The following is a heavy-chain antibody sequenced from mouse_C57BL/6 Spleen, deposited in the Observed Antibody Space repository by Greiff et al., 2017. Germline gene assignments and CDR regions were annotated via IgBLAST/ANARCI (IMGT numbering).Heavy chain of an antibody. J-gene: IGHJ4*01. V-gene: IGHV1-50*01. CDR2: IDPSDSYT. Sequence: QVQLQQPGAELVKPGASVKLSCKASGYTFTSYWMQWVKQRPGQGLEWIGEIDPSDSYTNYNQKFKGKATLTVDTSSSTAYMQLSSLTSEDSAVYYCASRGLCYGSSYDAMGYWGQGTSVTVAT. CDR1: GYTFTSYW. D-gene: IGHD1-1*01. CDR3: ASRGLCYGSSYDAMGY.